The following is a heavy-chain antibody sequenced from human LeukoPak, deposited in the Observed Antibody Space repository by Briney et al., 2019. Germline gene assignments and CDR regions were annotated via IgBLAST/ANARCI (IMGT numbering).Heavy chain of an antibody. J-gene: IGHJ6*03. Sequence: ASVKVSCKASGYTFTGYYMHWVRQAPGQGLEWMGWINPNSGGTNYAQKFQGRVTMTRDTSISTAYMELSRLRSDDTAVYYCARRAVLMVYAIGYYYYMDVWGKGTTVTVSS. D-gene: IGHD2-8*01. CDR1: GYTFTGYY. CDR2: INPNSGGT. V-gene: IGHV1-2*02. CDR3: ARRAVLMVYAIGYYYYMDV.